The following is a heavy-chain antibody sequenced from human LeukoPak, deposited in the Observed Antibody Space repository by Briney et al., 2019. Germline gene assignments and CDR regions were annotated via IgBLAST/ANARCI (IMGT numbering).Heavy chain of an antibody. CDR2: MNSGGET. Sequence: GGSLRLSCVGSGFSFNNYAMNWVRQAPGKGLEWVSAMNSGGETYYADSVRGRFIISRDKSRNTLYLQMNSLRVDDTAVYYCARGGSMVRGVLWGQGTLVTVSS. CDR1: GFSFNNYA. D-gene: IGHD3-10*01. CDR3: ARGGSMVRGVL. V-gene: IGHV3-53*01. J-gene: IGHJ4*02.